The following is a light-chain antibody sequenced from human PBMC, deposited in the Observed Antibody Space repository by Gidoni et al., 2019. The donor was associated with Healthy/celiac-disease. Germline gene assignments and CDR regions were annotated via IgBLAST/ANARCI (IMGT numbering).Light chain of an antibody. V-gene: IGKV3-20*01. CDR1: QSVSSSY. J-gene: IGKJ1*01. CDR2: GAS. Sequence: EIALTQSPGTLSLSPGERVTLPCRASQSVSSSYLAWYQQKPGQAPRLLIYGASSRDTGIPDRFSGSGSGTDFTLTISRLEPEDFAMYYCQQYGSTAWTFGQGTKVEIK. CDR3: QQYGSTAWT.